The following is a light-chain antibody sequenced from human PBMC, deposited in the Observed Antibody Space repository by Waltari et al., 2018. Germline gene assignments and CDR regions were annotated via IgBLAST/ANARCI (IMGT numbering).Light chain of an antibody. CDR1: SIDVGGYNY. J-gene: IGLJ2*01. CDR3: SSYISSSTLEL. Sequence: QSALTQPASVSGSSGQSITISCTGTSIDVGGYNYVSWYQQHPGKAPKLMIYDVSNRPAGVSNRFSGSKSGNTASLTISGLQAEDEADYYCSSYISSSTLELFGGGTSLTVL. CDR2: DVS. V-gene: IGLV2-14*03.